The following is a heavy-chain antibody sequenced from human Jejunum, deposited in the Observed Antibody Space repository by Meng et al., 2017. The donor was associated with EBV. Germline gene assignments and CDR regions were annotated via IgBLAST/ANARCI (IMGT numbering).Heavy chain of an antibody. CDR3: AGNGYYALEY. D-gene: IGHD3-22*01. J-gene: IGHJ4*02. V-gene: IGHV4-4*02. CDR1: GGSISDNDW. Sequence: HLQGSGPRLEKPSGTLSLTCVVSGGSISDNDWWSWVRQPPGKGLEWLGEIYHGGGTNYNPSLESRVTISVDKSKNQFSLKLNSVTVADTAVYYCAGNGYYALEYWGPGILVTVSS. CDR2: IYHGGGT.